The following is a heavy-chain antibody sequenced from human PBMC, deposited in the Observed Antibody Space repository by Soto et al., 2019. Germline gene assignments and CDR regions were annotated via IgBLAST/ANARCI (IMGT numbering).Heavy chain of an antibody. V-gene: IGHV4-4*02. CDR3: ARHSPSYTNAADY. J-gene: IGHJ4*02. CDR1: GGTISSNNW. CDR2: IYHSGNA. D-gene: IGHD4-4*01. Sequence: SETLSLTCAVSGGTISSNNWSSWVRQPPGKGLEWIGEIYHSGNANYNPSLKSRVTISVDKSKNQFSLKVNSVTAADTAVYYCARHSPSYTNAADYWGKGTMVSISS.